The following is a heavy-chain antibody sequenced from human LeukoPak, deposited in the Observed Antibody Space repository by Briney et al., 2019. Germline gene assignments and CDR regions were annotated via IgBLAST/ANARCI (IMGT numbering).Heavy chain of an antibody. Sequence: ASVTVSFTASGYTFTSYYMHWVRQAPGQGLEWMGIINPSGGSTSYAQKFQGRVTMTRDTSTSTVYMELSSLRSEDTAVYYCARDHYYGSGSYYNPLDYWGQGTLVTVSS. J-gene: IGHJ4*02. CDR2: INPSGGST. CDR1: GYTFTSYY. V-gene: IGHV1-46*01. D-gene: IGHD3-10*01. CDR3: ARDHYYGSGSYYNPLDY.